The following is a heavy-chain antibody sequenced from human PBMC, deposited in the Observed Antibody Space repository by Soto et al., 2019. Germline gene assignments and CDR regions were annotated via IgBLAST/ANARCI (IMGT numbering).Heavy chain of an antibody. D-gene: IGHD6-13*01. Sequence: PGGSLRLSCVASGFTFDDYAIHWVRQTPGKGLEWVSGLTWNGEVLGYADSVKGRFTISRDNAKNSLYLEMNSLRAEDTAVYYCAREIGVAAAGNWLDPSGGGTRVTV. J-gene: IGHJ5*02. V-gene: IGHV3-9*01. CDR3: AREIGVAAAGNWLDP. CDR2: LTWNGEVL. CDR1: GFTFDDYA.